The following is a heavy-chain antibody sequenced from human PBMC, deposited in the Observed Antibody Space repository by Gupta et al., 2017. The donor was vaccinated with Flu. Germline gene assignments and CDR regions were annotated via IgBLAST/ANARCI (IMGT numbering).Heavy chain of an antibody. CDR2: TRNKANSYTT. V-gene: IGHV3-72*01. J-gene: IGHJ4*02. CDR1: GFTCSDHY. Sequence: EVHLVESGGGLVQPGGSLRLSCAASGFTCSDHYMDWVRQAPGKGLEWVARTRNKANSYTTEYAASVKGRFTISRDDSKNSVYLQMNSLKTEDTAVYYCARDLVSQFSTSSERWGQGTLVTVSS. CDR3: ARDLVSQFSTSSER. D-gene: IGHD6-6*01.